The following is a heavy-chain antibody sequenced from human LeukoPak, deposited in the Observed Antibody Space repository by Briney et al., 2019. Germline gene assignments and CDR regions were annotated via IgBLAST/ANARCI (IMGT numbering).Heavy chain of an antibody. D-gene: IGHD2-21*01. Sequence: ASVKVSCKVSGYTLTELSMHWVRQAPGKGLEWMGGFDPEDGETIYAQKFQGRVTMTEDTSTDTAYMELNSLRSEDTAVYYCAKFTRGKVVGAFDIWGQGTMVTVSS. V-gene: IGHV1-24*01. J-gene: IGHJ3*02. CDR1: GYTLTELS. CDR3: AKFTRGKVVGAFDI. CDR2: FDPEDGET.